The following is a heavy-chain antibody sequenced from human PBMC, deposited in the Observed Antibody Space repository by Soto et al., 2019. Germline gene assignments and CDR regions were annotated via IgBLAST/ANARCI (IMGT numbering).Heavy chain of an antibody. J-gene: IGHJ4*02. Sequence: GGSLRLSCAASGFTFSSYGMHWVRQAPGKGLEWVAVIWYDGSNKYYADSVKGRLTISRDNSKNTLYLQMNSLRAEDTAVYYCARDPARLAVAGYYFDYWGQGTLVTVSS. V-gene: IGHV3-33*01. CDR1: GFTFSSYG. CDR2: IWYDGSNK. CDR3: ARDPARLAVAGYYFDY. D-gene: IGHD6-19*01.